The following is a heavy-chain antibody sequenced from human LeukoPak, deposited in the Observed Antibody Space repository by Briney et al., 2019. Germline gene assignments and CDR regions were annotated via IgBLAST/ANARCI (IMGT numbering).Heavy chain of an antibody. CDR1: GGSISTGTYY. Sequence: SQALSLTCTVSGGSISTGTYYWSWIRQPAGKGLEWIGRIYTSGSTNYNPSLKSRVTISVDTSKNQFSLKLNSVTAADTAVYYCARGDYYGSGSYYNSAFDIWGQGTMVTVSS. J-gene: IGHJ3*02. V-gene: IGHV4-61*02. CDR2: IYTSGST. D-gene: IGHD3-10*01. CDR3: ARGDYYGSGSYYNSAFDI.